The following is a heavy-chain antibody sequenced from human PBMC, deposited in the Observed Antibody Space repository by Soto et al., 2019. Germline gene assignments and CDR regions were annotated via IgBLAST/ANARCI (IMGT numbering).Heavy chain of an antibody. CDR2: INPSGGST. D-gene: IGHD3-10*01. CDR3: AREQRLYYGSGTNYYYYGMDV. V-gene: IGHV1-46*01. Sequence: ASVKVSCKASGYTFTSYYMHWVRQAPGQGLEWMGIINPSGGSTSYAQKFQGRVTMTRDTSTSTVYMELSSLRSEDTAVYYCAREQRLYYGSGTNYYYYGMDVWGQGTTVT. J-gene: IGHJ6*02. CDR1: GYTFTSYY.